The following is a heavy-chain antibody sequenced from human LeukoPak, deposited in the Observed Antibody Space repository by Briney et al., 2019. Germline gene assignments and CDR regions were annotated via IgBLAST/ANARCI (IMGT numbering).Heavy chain of an antibody. Sequence: ASVKVSCQASGYNFNNYDINWVRQAPGQGLEWMGRMNPNSGNTGYAQKLQGRVTMTRNTSISTAYMELSSLRSEDTAVYYCARGRDYYDSSGYFYWGQGTLVTVSS. V-gene: IGHV1-8*01. CDR3: ARGRDYYDSSGYFY. D-gene: IGHD3-22*01. CDR1: GYNFNNYD. J-gene: IGHJ4*02. CDR2: MNPNSGNT.